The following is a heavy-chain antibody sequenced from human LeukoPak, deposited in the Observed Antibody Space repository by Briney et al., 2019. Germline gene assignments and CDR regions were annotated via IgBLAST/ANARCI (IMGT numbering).Heavy chain of an antibody. D-gene: IGHD2-21*02. CDR2: IYPGDSDT. V-gene: IGHV5-51*01. CDR1: GYSFTSYW. Sequence: GESLKISCKGSGYSFTSYWIGWGPQMPGKGLGGWGIIYPGDSDTRHSPSFQGQVTISADKSISTAYLQWSSLKASDTAMYYCAREVGTAGGDYWGQGTLVTVSS. CDR3: AREVGTAGGDY. J-gene: IGHJ4*02.